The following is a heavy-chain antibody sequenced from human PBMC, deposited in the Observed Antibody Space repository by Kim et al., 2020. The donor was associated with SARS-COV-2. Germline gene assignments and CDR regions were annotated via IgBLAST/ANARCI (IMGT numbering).Heavy chain of an antibody. Sequence: SETLSLTCTVSGGSISSGGYYWSWIRQHPGKGLEWIGYIYYSGSTYYNPSLKSRVTISVDTSKNQFSLKLSSVTAADTAVYYCARSKGGYYYLLDGGLDYWGQGTLVTVSS. CDR3: ARSKGGYYYLLDGGLDY. D-gene: IGHD3-22*01. J-gene: IGHJ4*02. CDR1: GGSISSGGYY. V-gene: IGHV4-31*03. CDR2: IYYSGST.